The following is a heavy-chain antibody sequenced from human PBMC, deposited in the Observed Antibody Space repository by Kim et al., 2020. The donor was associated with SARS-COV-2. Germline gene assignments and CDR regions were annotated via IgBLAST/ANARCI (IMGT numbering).Heavy chain of an antibody. V-gene: IGHV3-43*02. D-gene: IGHD3-9*01. Sequence: GGSLRLSCAASGFTFDDYAMHWVRQAPGKGLEWVSLISGDGGSTYYADSVKGRFTISRDNSKNSLYLQMNSLRTEDTALYYCATNFDWLSTTPLPTHYWGQGTLVTVSS. CDR1: GFTFDDYA. J-gene: IGHJ4*02. CDR2: ISGDGGST. CDR3: ATNFDWLSTTPLPTHY.